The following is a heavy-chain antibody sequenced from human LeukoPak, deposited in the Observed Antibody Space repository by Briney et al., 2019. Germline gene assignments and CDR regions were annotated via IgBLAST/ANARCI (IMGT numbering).Heavy chain of an antibody. V-gene: IGHV3-30*02. CDR3: AKGSKVVLITRDYYMDV. D-gene: IGHD3-22*01. CDR2: IQHDGSNQ. CDR1: GFSFSGYG. Sequence: GWSLRLSCAAPGFSFSGYGMHWVRQAPGKGLEWVAYIQHDGSNQQYADSVKGRFTISRDNSKNTLYLQMNSLRAEDTAVYYCAKGSKVVLITRDYYMDVWGKGTTVTISS. J-gene: IGHJ6*03.